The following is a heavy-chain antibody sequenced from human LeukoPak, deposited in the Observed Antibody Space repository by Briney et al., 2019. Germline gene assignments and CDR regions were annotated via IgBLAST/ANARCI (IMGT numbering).Heavy chain of an antibody. D-gene: IGHD3-22*01. Sequence: GESLKISCKGFGYSFTTYWIGWVRQMPGKGLEWMGIVYPGDSDTRYSPSFQGQVTISADKSISTAYLQWSSLKASDTAMYNCARHYNSPDIWGPGTMVTVSS. CDR2: VYPGDSDT. CDR3: ARHYNSPDI. J-gene: IGHJ3*02. V-gene: IGHV5-51*01. CDR1: GYSFTTYW.